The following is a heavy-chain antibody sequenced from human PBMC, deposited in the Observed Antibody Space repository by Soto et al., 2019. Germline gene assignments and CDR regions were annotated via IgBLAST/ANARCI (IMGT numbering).Heavy chain of an antibody. V-gene: IGHV4-31*03. CDR3: ASVGSRIVSHCFDP. Sequence: QVQLQESGPGLVKPSQTLSLTCSVSGGSISSGAYYWSWIRQHPGKVLEWIGYIYYSGSTYYYTSHKRRVNISVDTSKNQSTLKLSSVTAADTAVYYCASVGSRIVSHCFDPWGQGTLVTVSS. CDR2: IYYSGST. CDR1: GGSISSGAYY. J-gene: IGHJ5*02. D-gene: IGHD3-10*01.